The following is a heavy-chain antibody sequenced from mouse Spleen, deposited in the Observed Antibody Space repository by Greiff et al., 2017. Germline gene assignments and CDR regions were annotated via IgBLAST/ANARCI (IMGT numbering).Heavy chain of an antibody. CDR1: GYTFTDYA. V-gene: IGHV1-67*01. Sequence: VQLVESGPELVRPGVSVKISCKGSGYTFTDYAMHWVKQSHAKSLEWIGVISTYSGNTNYNQKFKGKATMTVDKSSSTAYMQLKSLTSEDSAVYYCALYGNYPYYYAMDYWGQGTSVTVSS. D-gene: IGHD2-10*02. CDR2: ISTYSGNT. J-gene: IGHJ4*01. CDR3: ALYGNYPYYYAMDY.